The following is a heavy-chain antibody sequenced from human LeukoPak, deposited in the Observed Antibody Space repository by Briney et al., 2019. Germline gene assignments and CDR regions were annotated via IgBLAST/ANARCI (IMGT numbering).Heavy chain of an antibody. CDR3: ARPLTGTTPSP. CDR1: GGSISSYY. CDR2: IYYSGST. V-gene: IGHV4-59*01. J-gene: IGHJ5*02. Sequence: SETLSLTCTVSGGSISSYYWSWIRQPPGKGLEWIGYIYYSGSTNYNPSLKSRVTISVDTSKNQFSLKLSSVTAADTAVYYCARPLTGTTPSPWGQGTLVTVSS. D-gene: IGHD1-20*01.